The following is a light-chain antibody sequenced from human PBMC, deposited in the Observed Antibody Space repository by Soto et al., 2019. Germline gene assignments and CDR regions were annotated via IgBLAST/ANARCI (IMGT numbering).Light chain of an antibody. CDR2: EVS. J-gene: IGLJ3*02. V-gene: IGLV2-14*01. CDR1: SSDVGGYNY. Sequence: QSALTQPASVSGTPGQSITISCTGTSSDVGGYNYVSWYQQHPGKVPKLMIYEVSNRPSGVSNRFSGSKSGNTASLTIPGLQAEDEADYYCCSFTSSSTVVFGGGTKVTVL. CDR3: CSFTSSSTVV.